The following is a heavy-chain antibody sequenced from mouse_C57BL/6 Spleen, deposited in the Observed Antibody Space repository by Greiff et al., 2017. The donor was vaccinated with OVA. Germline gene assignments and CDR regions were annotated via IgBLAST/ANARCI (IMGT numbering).Heavy chain of an antibody. CDR1: GFTFSSYA. CDR3: ARDKDTTVVARDYYAMDD. Sequence: EVQVVESGGGLVKPGGSLKLSCAASGFTFSSYAMSWVRQTPEKRLEWVATISDGGSYTYYPANVKGRFTISRDNAKNNLYLQMSHLKSEDTAMYYCARDKDTTVVARDYYAMDDWGQGTSVTVSS. V-gene: IGHV5-4*01. D-gene: IGHD1-1*01. CDR2: ISDGGSYT. J-gene: IGHJ4*01.